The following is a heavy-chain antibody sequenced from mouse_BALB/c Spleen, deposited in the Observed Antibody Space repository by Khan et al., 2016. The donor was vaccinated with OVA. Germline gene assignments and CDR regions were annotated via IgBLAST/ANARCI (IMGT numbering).Heavy chain of an antibody. CDR3: SRLAYYYNSEGFAY. V-gene: IGHV5-6*01. CDR2: ISTGGTYT. CDR1: GFTFSTYG. J-gene: IGHJ3*01. Sequence: EVELVESGGDLVKPGGSLKLSCAASGFTFSTYGMSWVRQTPEKRLEWVATISTGGTYTYYPDSVKGRFTISRDNAKNTLYLQLSSLKSKDTAIYYCSRLAYYYNSEGFAYWGQGTLVTVSA. D-gene: IGHD1-1*01.